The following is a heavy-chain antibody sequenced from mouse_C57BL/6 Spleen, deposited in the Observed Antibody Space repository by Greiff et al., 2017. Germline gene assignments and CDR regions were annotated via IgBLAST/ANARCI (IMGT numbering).Heavy chain of an antibody. D-gene: IGHD2-1*01. CDR2: IWWDDDK. CDR1: GFSLSTFGMG. J-gene: IGHJ4*01. Sequence: QVQLKESGPGILQPSQTLSLTCSFSGFSLSTFGMGVGWIRQPSGKGLEWLAHIWWDDDKYYNPALKSRLTNSKDTSKNQVFLKIANVDTADTATYYCARMMGIYYGYDAMDYWGQGTSVTVSS. CDR3: ARMMGIYYGYDAMDY. V-gene: IGHV8-8*01.